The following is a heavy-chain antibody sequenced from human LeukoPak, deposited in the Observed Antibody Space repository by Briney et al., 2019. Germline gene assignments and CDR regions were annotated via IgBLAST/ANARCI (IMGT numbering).Heavy chain of an antibody. J-gene: IGHJ4*02. Sequence: SETLSLTCTVSGGSISSGGYYWSWIRQPPGKGLEWFGYIYHSGSTYYNPSLKSRVTISVDRSKNQFSLKLRSVTAADTAVYYCARGIAVAGPLFDYWGQGTLVTVSS. CDR1: GGSISSGGYY. V-gene: IGHV4-30-2*01. D-gene: IGHD6-19*01. CDR2: IYHSGST. CDR3: ARGIAVAGPLFDY.